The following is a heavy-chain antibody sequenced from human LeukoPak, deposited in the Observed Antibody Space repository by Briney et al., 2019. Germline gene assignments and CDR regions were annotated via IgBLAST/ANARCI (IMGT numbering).Heavy chain of an antibody. J-gene: IGHJ6*03. CDR3: AKVGPSLVRGLIRGGARYYYNYMDV. CDR2: IGSSGSTI. Sequence: GGSLRLSCEASGFTFSTYEMNWVRQTPGKGLEWVSCIGSSGSTIYYADSVKGRFTISRDNGKNSLYLHMNSLRAEDTAVYYCAKVGPSLVRGLIRGGARYYYNYMDVWGKGTTVTISS. CDR1: GFTFSTYE. D-gene: IGHD3-10*01. V-gene: IGHV3-48*03.